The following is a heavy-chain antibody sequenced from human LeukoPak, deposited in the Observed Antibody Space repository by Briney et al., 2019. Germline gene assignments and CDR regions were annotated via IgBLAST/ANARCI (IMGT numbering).Heavy chain of an antibody. J-gene: IGHJ4*02. CDR1: RFTFSNYA. D-gene: IGHD3-16*01. Sequence: PGGSLRLSCAAPRFTFSNYAMSWVRRAPGKGLEWVAAISVSGGSTYYADSVKGRFTISRDNSKNTLYLQMNNLRAEDTAVYYCAKGGWGDPFDYWGQGTLVTVSS. V-gene: IGHV3-23*01. CDR2: ISVSGGST. CDR3: AKGGWGDPFDY.